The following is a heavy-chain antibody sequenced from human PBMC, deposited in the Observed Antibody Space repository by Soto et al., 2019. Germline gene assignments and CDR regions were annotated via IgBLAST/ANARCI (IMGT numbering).Heavy chain of an antibody. CDR3: SKGKFRRGPSPVCAIDL. J-gene: IGHJ6*02. Sequence: GGSLRLSCAAPGFAFSTYGMHWVRQAPGKGREWVAAISYDGNEKYYADSLQGRFTISRDNSKNALYLQVNSLRGEGTAVYYCSKGKFRRGPSPVCAIDLWGQGTTVTVSS. CDR2: ISYDGNEK. V-gene: IGHV3-30*18. CDR1: GFAFSTYG. D-gene: IGHD5-12*01.